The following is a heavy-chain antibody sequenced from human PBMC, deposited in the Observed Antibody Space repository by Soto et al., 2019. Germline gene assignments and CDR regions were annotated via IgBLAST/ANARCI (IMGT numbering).Heavy chain of an antibody. Sequence: GASVKVSCKASGYTFTSYYMHWVRQAPGQGLEWMGIINPSGGSTSYAQKFQGRVTMTRDTSTSTVYMELSSLRSEDTAVYYCARDRILDDFWSGPYYYYGMEVWGQGTTVTVSS. V-gene: IGHV1-46*01. CDR1: GYTFTSYY. J-gene: IGHJ6*02. CDR3: ARDRILDDFWSGPYYYYGMEV. D-gene: IGHD3-3*01. CDR2: INPSGGST.